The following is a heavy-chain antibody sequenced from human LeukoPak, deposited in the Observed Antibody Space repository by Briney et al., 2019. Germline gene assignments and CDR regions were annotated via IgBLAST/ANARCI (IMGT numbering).Heavy chain of an antibody. J-gene: IGHJ1*01. Sequence: SETLSLTCSVSGASISNNYWSWIRQPAGKGLEWIGRIYSSGTTNYKSSLSSRVTMSIDTSKNQFSLKLTSVTAADTAVYYCARGHSSSWYENFQDWGQGTLVTVSS. CDR3: ARGHSSSWYENFQD. CDR2: IYSSGTT. V-gene: IGHV4-4*07. D-gene: IGHD6-13*01. CDR1: GASISNNY.